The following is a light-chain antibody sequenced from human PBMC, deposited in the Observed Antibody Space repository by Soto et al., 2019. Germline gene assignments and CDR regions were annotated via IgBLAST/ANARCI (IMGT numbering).Light chain of an antibody. CDR3: QQRSNWPRT. V-gene: IGKV3-11*01. Sequence: EIVLTQSPATLSSSPGERATLSCRASQSVSSNLAWYQQKPGQAPRLLIYDASNRATGIPARFSGSGSGTDFTLTISGLEPEDFAVYYCQQRSNWPRTFGQGTKVEIK. CDR1: QSVSSN. CDR2: DAS. J-gene: IGKJ1*01.